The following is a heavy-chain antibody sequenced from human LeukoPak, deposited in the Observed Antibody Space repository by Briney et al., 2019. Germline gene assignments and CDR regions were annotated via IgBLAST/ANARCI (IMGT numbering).Heavy chain of an antibody. CDR3: ARSFHYDSSGYFYYMHV. J-gene: IGHJ6*03. CDR1: GGSIGTYY. D-gene: IGHD3-22*01. CDR2: IYYSGST. Sequence: PSETLSLTCTASGGSIGTYYWSWIRQPPGKGLEWIGYIYYSGSTSYNPSLRSRVTISTDTSRNQFSLKLSSVTAADTAVYYCARSFHYDSSGYFYYMHVWGKGTTVTVSS. V-gene: IGHV4-59*01.